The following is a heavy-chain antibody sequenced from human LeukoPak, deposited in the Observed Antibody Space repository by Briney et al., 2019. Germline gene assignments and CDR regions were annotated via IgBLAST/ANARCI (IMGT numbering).Heavy chain of an antibody. J-gene: IGHJ4*02. CDR1: GFTFSNAW. D-gene: IGHD6-13*01. V-gene: IGHV3-15*01. CDR2: IKSKTECVTT. Sequence: NSGGSLRLSCAAHGFTFSNAWMNWVRQAPGKGLGLVGRIKSKTECVTTDYAAPVKGRLTISRGDSKNTLYLQMNSLKTEDTAVYYCTTDQGIAAAGLYWGQGTLVTVSS. CDR3: TTDQGIAAAGLY.